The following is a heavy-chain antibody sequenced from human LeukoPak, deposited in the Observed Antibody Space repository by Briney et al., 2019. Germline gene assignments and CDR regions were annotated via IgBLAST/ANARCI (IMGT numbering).Heavy chain of an antibody. CDR2: IYTSGST. V-gene: IGHV4-61*02. J-gene: IGHJ4*02. Sequence: SETLSLTCTVSGGSISSGSYYWSWIRQPAGKGLEWIGRIYTSGSTSYNPSLKSRVTISVDTSKNQFSLKLSSVTAADTAVYYCARISSGWYVGLDYWGQGTLVTVSS. CDR1: GGSISSGSYY. CDR3: ARISSGWYVGLDY. D-gene: IGHD6-19*01.